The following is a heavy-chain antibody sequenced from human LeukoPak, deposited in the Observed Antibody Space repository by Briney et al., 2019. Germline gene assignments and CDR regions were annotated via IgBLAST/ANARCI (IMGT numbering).Heavy chain of an antibody. CDR1: GFTFSSYA. Sequence: PGGSLRLSCVASGFTFSSYAMSWVRRAPGKGLEWVSAISSSGGSTYYADSVKGRFTISRDNSKNTLSLRMNSLKAEDTAVYYCAKANRGFAEHFDCWGQGTLVTVSS. CDR2: ISSSGGST. CDR3: AKANRGFAEHFDC. D-gene: IGHD3-10*01. V-gene: IGHV3-23*01. J-gene: IGHJ4*02.